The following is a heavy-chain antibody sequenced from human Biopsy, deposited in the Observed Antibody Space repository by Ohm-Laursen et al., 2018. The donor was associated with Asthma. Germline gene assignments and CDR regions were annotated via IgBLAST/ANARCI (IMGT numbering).Heavy chain of an antibody. CDR2: IDPNSGGT. J-gene: IGHJ2*01. V-gene: IGHV1-2*06. CDR1: GYPFTDYY. Sequence: SVKVSCKDSGYPFTDYYVHWVRQAPGQGLEWMGRIDPNSGGTNYAQKFLGRVTMTRDTSVNTAFMVLSRLRSDDTAVYYCARIKIRIGAGTDRYFDLWGRGTLVTVSS. D-gene: IGHD3-16*01. CDR3: ARIKIRIGAGTDRYFDL.